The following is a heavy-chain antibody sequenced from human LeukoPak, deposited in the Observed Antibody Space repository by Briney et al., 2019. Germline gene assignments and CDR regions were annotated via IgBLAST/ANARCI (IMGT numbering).Heavy chain of an antibody. CDR2: ISSSGSTI. D-gene: IGHD2-15*01. CDR1: GFTFSSYE. Sequence: GGSLRLSCAASGFTFSSYEMNWVRQAPGKGLEWASYISSSGSTIYYADSVKGRFTISRDNAKNSLYLQMNSLRAEDTAVYYCTREQDREAAATVIGDYWGQGVLVTVSS. J-gene: IGHJ4*02. CDR3: TREQDREAAATVIGDY. V-gene: IGHV3-48*03.